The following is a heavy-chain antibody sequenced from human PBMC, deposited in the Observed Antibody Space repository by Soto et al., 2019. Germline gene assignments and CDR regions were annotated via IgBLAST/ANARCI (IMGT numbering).Heavy chain of an antibody. CDR2: IYYSGST. D-gene: IGHD3-22*01. V-gene: IGHV4-39*01. CDR1: GGSISSSSYY. Sequence: SETLSLTCTVSGGSISSSSYYWGWIRHPPGKGLEWIGSIYYSGSTYYNPSLKSRVTISVDTSKNQFSLKLSSVTAADTAVYYCARHVRDYYDSSGYYNDYWGQGTLVTVSS. J-gene: IGHJ4*02. CDR3: ARHVRDYYDSSGYYNDY.